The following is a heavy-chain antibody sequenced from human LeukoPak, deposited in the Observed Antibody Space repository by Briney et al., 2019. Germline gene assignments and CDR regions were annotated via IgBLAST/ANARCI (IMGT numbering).Heavy chain of an antibody. CDR3: ARRSGEGYFDY. CDR1: GFTVSSNY. Sequence: PGGSLRLSCAVSGFTVSSNYMTWVRQAPGKGLEWRSVIYSGGDTYYADSVQGRFTISRDNSRNTLYLQMNFLRAEDTAVYYCARRSGEGYFDYWGQGTLVTVSS. D-gene: IGHD1-26*01. J-gene: IGHJ4*02. V-gene: IGHV3-66*01. CDR2: IYSGGDT.